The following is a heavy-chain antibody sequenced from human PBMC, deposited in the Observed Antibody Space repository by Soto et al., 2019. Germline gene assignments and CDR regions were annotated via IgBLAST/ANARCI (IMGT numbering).Heavy chain of an antibody. J-gene: IGHJ6*02. Sequence: PGGSLRLSCAASGFTFSSYGMHWVRQAPGKGLEWVAVIWYDGSNKYYADSVKGRFTISRDNSKNTLYLQMNSLRAEDTAVYYCARDHGSGWTDYYYYGMDVWGQGTTVTVSS. CDR3: ARDHGSGWTDYYYYGMDV. D-gene: IGHD6-19*01. CDR1: GFTFSSYG. CDR2: IWYDGSNK. V-gene: IGHV3-30*19.